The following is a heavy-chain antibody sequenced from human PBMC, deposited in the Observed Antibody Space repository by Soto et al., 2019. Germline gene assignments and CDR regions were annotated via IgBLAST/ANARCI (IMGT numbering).Heavy chain of an antibody. J-gene: IGHJ5*02. CDR1: GGSIGSGGYY. V-gene: IGHV4-31*03. Sequence: SETLSLTXTVSGGSIGSGGYYWSWIRQHPGKGLEWIGYIYYSGSTYYNPSLKSRVTISVDTSKNQFSLKLSSVTAADTAVYYCARVGGINWFDPWGQGTLVTVS. CDR2: IYYSGST. CDR3: ARVGGINWFDP. D-gene: IGHD1-20*01.